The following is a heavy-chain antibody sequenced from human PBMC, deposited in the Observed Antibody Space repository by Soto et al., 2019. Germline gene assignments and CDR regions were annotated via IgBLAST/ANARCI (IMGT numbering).Heavy chain of an antibody. CDR2: IYYSGST. CDR3: ARYCSSTSCQYQDAFDI. Sequence: QLQLQESGPGLVKPSETLSLTCTVSGGSISSSSYYWGWIRQPPGKGLEWIGSIYYSGSTYYNPSLKSRVTISVDTSKNQFSLKLSSVTAADTAVYYCARYCSSTSCQYQDAFDIWGQGTMVTVSS. CDR1: GGSISSSSYY. V-gene: IGHV4-39*01. D-gene: IGHD2-2*01. J-gene: IGHJ3*02.